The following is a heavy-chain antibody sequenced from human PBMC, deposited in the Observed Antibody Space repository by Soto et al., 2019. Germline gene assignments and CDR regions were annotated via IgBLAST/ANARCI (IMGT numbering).Heavy chain of an antibody. CDR2: INHSGST. V-gene: IGHV4-34*01. D-gene: IGHD2-8*02. CDR1: GGPIIDYD. J-gene: IGHJ4*02. Sequence: SLSSAVYGGPIIDYDWSRISKTPGKGLEWIGEINHSGSTNYNPSLKSRVTISVDTSKNQFSLKLTSVTAADTVVYYCARDKITGLFDYWGQGTLVPVSS. CDR3: ARDKITGLFDY.